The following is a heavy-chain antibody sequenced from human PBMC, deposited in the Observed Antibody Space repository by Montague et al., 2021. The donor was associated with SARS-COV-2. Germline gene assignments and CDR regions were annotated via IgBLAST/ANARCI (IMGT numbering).Heavy chain of an antibody. J-gene: IGHJ6*02. V-gene: IGHV4-31*03. CDR2: IYYSGST. Sequence: TLSLTCTVSGGSISSGGYYWSWIRQHPGKGLEWIGYIYYSGSTYYNSSLKSRVTISVDTSKNQFSLKLSSVTAADTAVYYCARGRLTIFGVVTALDVWGQGTTVTVSS. CDR1: GGSISSGGYY. D-gene: IGHD3-3*01. CDR3: ARGRLTIFGVVTALDV.